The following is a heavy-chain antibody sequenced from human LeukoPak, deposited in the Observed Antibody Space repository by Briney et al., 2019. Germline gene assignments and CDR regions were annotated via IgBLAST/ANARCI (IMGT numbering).Heavy chain of an antibody. CDR2: IYHSGST. V-gene: IGHV4-38-2*02. CDR1: GYSISNGYY. Sequence: SETLSLTCTVSGYSISNGYYWGWIRQPPGKGLEWIGSIYHSGSTYYNPSLKSRVTISVDTSKNQFSLKLSSVTAADTAVYYCARSIGGHYDYWGQGTLVTVSS. CDR3: ARSIGGHYDY. J-gene: IGHJ4*02. D-gene: IGHD4-23*01.